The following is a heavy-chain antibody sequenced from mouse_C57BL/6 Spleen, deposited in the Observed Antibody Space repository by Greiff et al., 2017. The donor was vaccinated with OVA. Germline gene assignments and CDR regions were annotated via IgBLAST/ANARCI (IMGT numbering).Heavy chain of an antibody. CDR3: ARTPSYYGSSSYAMDY. D-gene: IGHD1-1*01. Sequence: EVKLVESGGGLVQPGGSLKLSCAASGFTFSDYYMYWVRQTPEKRLEWVAYISNGGGSTYYPDTVKGRFTISRDNAKNTLYLQMSRLKSEDTAMYYCARTPSYYGSSSYAMDYWGQGTSVTVSS. V-gene: IGHV5-12*01. J-gene: IGHJ4*01. CDR1: GFTFSDYY. CDR2: ISNGGGST.